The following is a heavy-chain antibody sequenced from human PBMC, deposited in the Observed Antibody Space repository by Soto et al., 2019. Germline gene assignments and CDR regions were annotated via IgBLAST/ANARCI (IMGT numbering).Heavy chain of an antibody. CDR2: IYYSGST. Sequence: SETLSLTCPVSGGSVSRGSYYWSWIRQPPGKGLEWIGYIYYSGSTNYHPSLKSRVTISVDTSKNQFSLKLGSVTAADTAVYYGARHDPNWGFDYWGQGTLVTVSS. CDR3: ARHDPNWGFDY. CDR1: GGSVSRGSYY. J-gene: IGHJ4*02. D-gene: IGHD7-27*01. V-gene: IGHV4-61*01.